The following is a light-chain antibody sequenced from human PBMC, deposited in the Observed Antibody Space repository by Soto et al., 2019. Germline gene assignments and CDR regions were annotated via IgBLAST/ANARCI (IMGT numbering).Light chain of an antibody. V-gene: IGKV1-33*01. Sequence: DIQMTQSPASLSASIGDRVTFTCQASQDIGTFLNWFQQKPGKAPRLLIYATSNLKTGVPSRFSGCGSGTEFSFTINSLQPEDSATYFCQQYNVLPYTFGQGTKLEIK. CDR3: QQYNVLPYT. J-gene: IGKJ2*01. CDR2: ATS. CDR1: QDIGTF.